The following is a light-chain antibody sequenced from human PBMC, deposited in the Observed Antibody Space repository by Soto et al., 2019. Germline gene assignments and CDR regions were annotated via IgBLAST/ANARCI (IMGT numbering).Light chain of an antibody. Sequence: EVVMTQSPAPLSMSPGETVTLSCRASQSVNNNIAWYQQRPGQSPTLLIXVASTRATGVPARFSGSGFGTEFTFTITNLHSEDSAVYYCQQYNNPPPWTFGQGTKVDIK. CDR2: VAS. J-gene: IGKJ1*01. V-gene: IGKV3-15*01. CDR1: QSVNNN. CDR3: QQYNNPPPWT.